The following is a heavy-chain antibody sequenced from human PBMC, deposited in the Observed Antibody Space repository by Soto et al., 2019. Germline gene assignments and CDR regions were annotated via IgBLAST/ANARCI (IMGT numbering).Heavy chain of an antibody. D-gene: IGHD2-15*01. CDR3: ARDRAVVVAATRDAFDI. CDR1: GFTVSSNY. Sequence: PGGSLRLSCAASGFTVSSNYMSWVRQAPGKGLEWVSVIYSGGSTYYADSVKGRFTISRDNSKNTLYLQMNSLRAEDTAVYYCARDRAVVVAATRDAFDIRGQGTMVTVSS. J-gene: IGHJ3*02. V-gene: IGHV3-66*01. CDR2: IYSGGST.